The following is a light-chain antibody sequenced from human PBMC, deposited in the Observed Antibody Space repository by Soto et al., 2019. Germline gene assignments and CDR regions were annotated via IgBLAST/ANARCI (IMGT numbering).Light chain of an antibody. J-gene: IGKJ2*01. CDR2: DAS. Sequence: EIVLTHSPATLSLSPGERATLSCRASQSVSSYLAWYKQKPGQAPRLLIYDASNRATGSPARFSGSGSGTDFTLTISSLEPEDFAVYYCQQRSNWPPENTFGQGTKLEIK. V-gene: IGKV3-11*01. CDR3: QQRSNWPPENT. CDR1: QSVSSY.